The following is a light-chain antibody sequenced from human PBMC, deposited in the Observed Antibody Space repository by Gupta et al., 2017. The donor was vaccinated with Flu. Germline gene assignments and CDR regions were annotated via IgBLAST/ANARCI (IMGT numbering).Light chain of an antibody. CDR1: NSNIGNNY. CDR2: DNN. J-gene: IGLJ1*01. V-gene: IGLV1-51*01. CDR3: GTWDSSLSAGV. Sequence: SNSNIGNNYVSWYQHLPGTAPKLLIYDNNKRPSGIPDRFSGSKSGTSATLGITGLQTGDEADYYCGTWDSSLSAGVFGTETKVTVL.